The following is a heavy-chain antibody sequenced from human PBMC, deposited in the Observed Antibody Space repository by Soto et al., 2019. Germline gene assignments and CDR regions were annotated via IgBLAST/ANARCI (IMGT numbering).Heavy chain of an antibody. Sequence: QVQLVQSGAEVKKPGASVKVSCKASGYTFTSYDINWVRQATGQGLEWMGWMNPNGGNTGYARKLQGRVTTTRNTSMSTAYMELRSLRSEDTAVYYCAIDRVGRLDYWGQGTLVTVA. V-gene: IGHV1-8*01. CDR1: GYTFTSYD. CDR3: AIDRVGRLDY. J-gene: IGHJ4*02. CDR2: MNPNGGNT.